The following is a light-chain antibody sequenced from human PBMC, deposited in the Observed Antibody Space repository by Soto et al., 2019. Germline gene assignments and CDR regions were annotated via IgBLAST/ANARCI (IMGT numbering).Light chain of an antibody. CDR3: AAWDDSLSGVV. V-gene: IGLV1-47*01. CDR2: RNN. CDR1: SSNIGSNF. Sequence: QSVLTQPPSASGTPGQRVTISCSGSSSNIGSNFVFWYQKFPGTAPKLLIYRNNQRPSGAPDRFSGSTSGTSASLAISGLRSEDEADYYCAAWDDSLSGVVFGGGTKVTVL. J-gene: IGLJ2*01.